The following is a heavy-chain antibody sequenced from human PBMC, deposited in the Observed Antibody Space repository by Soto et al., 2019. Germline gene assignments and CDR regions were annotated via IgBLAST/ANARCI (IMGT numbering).Heavy chain of an antibody. CDR2: IYHSGST. CDR3: ASAGGLGAVAADY. D-gene: IGHD6-19*01. J-gene: IGHJ4*02. Sequence: QLQLQESGSGLVKPSQTLSITCAVSGGSISCGGYSWSWIRQPPGKGLEWIGYIYHSGSTYNNPSLKSRVTISVDRSKNQFSLKLSSVTAADTAVYYCASAGGLGAVAADYWGQGTLVTVSS. CDR1: GGSISCGGYS. V-gene: IGHV4-30-2*01.